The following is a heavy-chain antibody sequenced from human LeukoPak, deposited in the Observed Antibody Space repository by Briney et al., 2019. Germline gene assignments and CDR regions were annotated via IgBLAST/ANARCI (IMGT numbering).Heavy chain of an antibody. CDR2: IYHSGST. Sequence: PSETLSLTCTVSGGSISSGGYYWSWIRQHPGKGLEWIGYIYHSGSTYYNPYLKSRVTISVDTSKNQFSLKLSSVTAADTAVYYCARDRDYFDSSGLAFDIWGQGTMVTVSS. CDR1: GGSISSGGYY. CDR3: ARDRDYFDSSGLAFDI. V-gene: IGHV4-31*03. D-gene: IGHD3-22*01. J-gene: IGHJ3*02.